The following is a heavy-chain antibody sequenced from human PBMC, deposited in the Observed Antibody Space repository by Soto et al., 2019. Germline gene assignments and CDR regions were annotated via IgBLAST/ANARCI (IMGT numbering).Heavy chain of an antibody. CDR1: ADTDSINSFA. D-gene: IGHD2-15*01. V-gene: IGHV6-1*01. CDR3: ARSEEDSNYYYYGMDV. CDR2: TYYSTRWYS. Sequence: TPSLNCVCSADTDSINSFALNWVRQSPSRGLEWLGRTYYSTRWYSNYAVSVRSRIDINTNTSKNQVSLQLNSVTPEDTAVYYCARSEEDSNYYYYGMDVWGQGTTVTVSS. J-gene: IGHJ6*02.